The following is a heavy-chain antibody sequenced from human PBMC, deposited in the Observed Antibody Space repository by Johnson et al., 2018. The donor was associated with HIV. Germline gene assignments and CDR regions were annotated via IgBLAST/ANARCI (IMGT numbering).Heavy chain of an antibody. J-gene: IGHJ3*02. CDR1: GITVGTNY. CDR2: IFSVGDV. D-gene: IGHD3-9*01. Sequence: VQLVESGGGVVQPGRSLRLSCAASGITVGTNYMSWVRQAPGKGLEWVSVIFSVGDVYYADSVKGRFTISRDNSKNTLYLQMNSLKTEDTAVYYCTTAGLRYFDWFTGAFDIWGQGTMVIVSS. CDR3: TTAGLRYFDWFTGAFDI. V-gene: IGHV3-66*02.